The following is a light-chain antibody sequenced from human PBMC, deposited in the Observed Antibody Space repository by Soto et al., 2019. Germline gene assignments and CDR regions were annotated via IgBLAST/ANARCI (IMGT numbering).Light chain of an antibody. Sequence: QFVLTQPASVSGSPGQSITISCTGTNSDIGSYSHVAWYQQYPGKTPKLIIYEVSYRPSGVSHRFSGSKSGITASLTISGLQAEDEADYYCISYTGSDTSYVFGTGTKVTVL. V-gene: IGLV2-14*01. J-gene: IGLJ1*01. CDR1: NSDIGSYSH. CDR3: ISYTGSDTSYV. CDR2: EVS.